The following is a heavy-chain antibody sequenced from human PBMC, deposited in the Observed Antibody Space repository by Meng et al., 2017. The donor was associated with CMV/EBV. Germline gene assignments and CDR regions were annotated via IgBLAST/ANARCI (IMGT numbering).Heavy chain of an antibody. Sequence: QLQQWVVGLLKPSDTQALTCAVDGGAFSGYSGSLNRQPPGKDLEWIGEINQSGSINYNPALKSRVTISVDTSKNQFSLKLSSVTAADTAVYYCARGGGGEWELLHYFDYWGQGTLVTVSS. D-gene: IGHD1-26*01. CDR1: GGAFSGYS. CDR3: ARGGGGEWELLHYFDY. V-gene: IGHV4-34*01. CDR2: INQSGSI. J-gene: IGHJ4*02.